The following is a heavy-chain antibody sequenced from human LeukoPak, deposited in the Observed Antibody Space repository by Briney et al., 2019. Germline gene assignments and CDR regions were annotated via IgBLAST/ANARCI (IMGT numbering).Heavy chain of an antibody. CDR1: GLTFSNYW. CDR3: AIVGQWLIHGPFDY. V-gene: IGHV3-74*01. D-gene: IGHD6-19*01. CDR2: ISNDGTST. J-gene: IGHJ4*02. Sequence: GGSLRLSCAVSGLTFSNYWMHWVRQAPGKGLVWVSRISNDGTSTSYADSVKGRFTISRDNAKNTLYLQMNSLRADDTAVYYCAIVGQWLIHGPFDYWGQGTLVTVSS.